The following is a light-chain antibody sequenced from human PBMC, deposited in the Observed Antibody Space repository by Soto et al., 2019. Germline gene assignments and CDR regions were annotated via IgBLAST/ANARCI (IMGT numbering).Light chain of an antibody. J-gene: IGLJ1*01. CDR3: AAWDDSLKGCV. Sequence: QSVLTQPPSASGTPGQRITILCSGSSSNIGINTVSWYQQLPGTAPRLLIYTNKFRPSGVSDRFSGSRSGTSASLAISGFQSEDEADYYCAAWDDSLKGCVFGSGTKVTVL. CDR1: SSNIGINT. V-gene: IGLV1-44*01. CDR2: TNK.